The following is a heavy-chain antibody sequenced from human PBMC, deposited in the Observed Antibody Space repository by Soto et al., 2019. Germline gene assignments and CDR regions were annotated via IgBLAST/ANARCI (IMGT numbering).Heavy chain of an antibody. V-gene: IGHV3-49*04. CDR2: IRSKAYGGTT. CDR3: TSCQQREPGGYYYYGMDV. J-gene: IGHJ6*02. D-gene: IGHD6-13*01. Sequence: PGGSLRLSCAASEFTFTKSWMSWVRQAPGKGLEWVGFIRSKAYGGTTEYAASVKGRFTISRDDSKSIAYLQMNSLKTEDTAVYYCTSCQQREPGGYYYYGMDVWGQGTTVTVSS. CDR1: EFTFTKSW.